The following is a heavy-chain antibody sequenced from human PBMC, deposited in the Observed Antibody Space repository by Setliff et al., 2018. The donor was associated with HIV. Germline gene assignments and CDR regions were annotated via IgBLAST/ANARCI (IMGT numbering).Heavy chain of an antibody. CDR2: INPNSGGT. J-gene: IGHJ4*02. CDR3: ARDLRSSHGSPNYFDY. D-gene: IGHD2-15*01. V-gene: IGHV1-2*02. CDR1: GYTFTGYY. Sequence: ASVKVSCKASGYTFTGYYMHWVRQAPGQGLEWMGWINPNSGGTNYAQKFQGRFTISRDNAKNSLYLEMNSLRAEETAVYYCARDLRSSHGSPNYFDYWGRGALVTVSS.